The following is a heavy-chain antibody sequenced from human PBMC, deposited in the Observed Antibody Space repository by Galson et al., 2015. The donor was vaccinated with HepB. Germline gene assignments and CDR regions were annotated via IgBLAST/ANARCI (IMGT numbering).Heavy chain of an antibody. V-gene: IGHV3-23*01. CDR2: ISGSGGST. CDR1: GFTFSSYA. CDR3: AKSPNYYGSGASGDV. D-gene: IGHD3-10*01. Sequence: SLRLSCAASGFTFSSYAMSWVRQAPGKGLEWVSAISGSGGSTYYADSVKGRFTISRDNSKNTLYLQMNSLRAEDTAVYYCAKSPNYYGSGASGDVWGKGTTVTVSS. J-gene: IGHJ6*04.